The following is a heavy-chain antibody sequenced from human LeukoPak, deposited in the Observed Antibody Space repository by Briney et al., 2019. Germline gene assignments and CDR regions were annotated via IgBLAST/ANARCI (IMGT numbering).Heavy chain of an antibody. CDR2: INHSGST. CDR1: GGSFSGYY. Sequence: SETLPLTCAVYGGSFSGYYWSWIRQPPGKGLEWIGEINHSGSTNYNPSLKSRVTISVDTSKNQFSLKLSSVTAADTAVYYCASSFGYSYGYSYWGQGTLVTVSS. D-gene: IGHD5-18*01. J-gene: IGHJ4*02. V-gene: IGHV4-34*01. CDR3: ASSFGYSYGYSY.